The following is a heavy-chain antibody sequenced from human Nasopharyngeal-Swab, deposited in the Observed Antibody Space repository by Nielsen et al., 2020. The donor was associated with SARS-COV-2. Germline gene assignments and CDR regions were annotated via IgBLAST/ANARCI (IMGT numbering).Heavy chain of an antibody. CDR3: ARDFSTYGSGSFLGYYYYYGMDV. CDR1: GGSIRSGDYY. Sequence: LRLSCTVSGGSIRSGDYYWSWIRQPPGEGLEWIGYTYYSGSTYYNPSLQSRVTISVDTSQNQFSLKLSSVTAADTAVYYCARDFSTYGSGSFLGYYYYYGMDVWGQGTTVTVSS. J-gene: IGHJ6*02. D-gene: IGHD3-10*01. CDR2: TYYSGST. V-gene: IGHV4-30-4*01.